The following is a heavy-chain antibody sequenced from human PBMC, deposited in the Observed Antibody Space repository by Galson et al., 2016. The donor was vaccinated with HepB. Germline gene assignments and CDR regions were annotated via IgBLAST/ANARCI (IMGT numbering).Heavy chain of an antibody. D-gene: IGHD2-2*01. Sequence: SLRLSCAASGFTFRRYWMHWVRQAPGKGLVWVSRINGGGISTTYADSVKGRSTISRDNAKNTLYLQMHSQRAEDTAVYYCARGGGFSSSSSFGYWGQGTLVTVSS. V-gene: IGHV3-74*01. J-gene: IGHJ4*02. CDR1: GFTFRRYW. CDR2: INGGGIST. CDR3: ARGGGFSSSSSFGY.